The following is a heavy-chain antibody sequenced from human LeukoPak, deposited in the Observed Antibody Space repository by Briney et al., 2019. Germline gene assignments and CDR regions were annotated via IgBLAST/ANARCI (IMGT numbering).Heavy chain of an antibody. CDR2: IYTSGGT. J-gene: IGHJ3*02. CDR3: ARGRAYYDSSGYYYDAFDI. CDR1: GGSISSYY. D-gene: IGHD3-22*01. V-gene: IGHV4-4*07. Sequence: SETLSLTCTVSGGSISSYYWSWIRQPAGKGLEWIGRIYTSGGTNYNPSLKSRVTMSVDTSKNQFSLKLSSVTAADTAVYYCARGRAYYDSSGYYYDAFDIWGQGTMVTVSS.